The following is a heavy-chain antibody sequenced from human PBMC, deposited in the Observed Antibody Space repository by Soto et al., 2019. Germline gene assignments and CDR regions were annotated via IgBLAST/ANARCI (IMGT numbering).Heavy chain of an antibody. J-gene: IGHJ5*02. CDR1: GFTFSKFS. V-gene: IGHV3-48*02. CDR3: ARGDDFSWFDP. CDR2: ISGSGYTT. Sequence: EVLLVESGGGLVQPGGSLRLSCVASGFTFSKFSMNWVRQAPGKGLEWLSHISGSGYTTYYADAVKGRFTISRDNYNNSLFLQMSSLRDEDTAVYYGARGDDFSWFDPWGQGILVTVSS. D-gene: IGHD3-3*01.